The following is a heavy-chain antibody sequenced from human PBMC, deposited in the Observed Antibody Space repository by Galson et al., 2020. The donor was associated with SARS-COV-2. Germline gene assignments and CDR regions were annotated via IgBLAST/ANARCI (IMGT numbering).Heavy chain of an antibody. J-gene: IGHJ4*02. V-gene: IGHV3-30*18. CDR1: GFTFSSYG. Sequence: TGGSLRLSCAASGFTFSSYGMHWVRQAPGKGLEWVAVISYDGSNKYYADSVKGRFTISRDNSKNTLYLQMNSLRAEDTAVYYCAKGERYYYDSSGYSWHPDYYFDYWGQGTLVTVSS. CDR2: ISYDGSNK. D-gene: IGHD3-22*01. CDR3: AKGERYYYDSSGYSWHPDYYFDY.